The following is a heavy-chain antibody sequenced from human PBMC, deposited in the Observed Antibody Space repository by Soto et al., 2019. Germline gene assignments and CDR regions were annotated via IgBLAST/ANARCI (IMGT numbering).Heavy chain of an antibody. CDR1: GFTFSSYG. J-gene: IGHJ3*02. D-gene: IGHD1-26*01. V-gene: IGHV3-33*01. CDR2: IWYDGSNK. CDR3: AAEGSGRYSGSPI. Sequence: PGGSLRLSCAASGFTFSSYGMHWVRQAPGKGLEWVAVIWYDGSNKYYADSVKGRFTISRDNSKNTLYLQMNSLRSEDTAVYYCAAEGSGRYSGSPIWGQGTMVTVSS.